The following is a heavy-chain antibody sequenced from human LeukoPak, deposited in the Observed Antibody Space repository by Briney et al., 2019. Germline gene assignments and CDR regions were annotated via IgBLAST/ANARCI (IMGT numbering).Heavy chain of an antibody. CDR3: ARDLLGESQSFDY. CDR2: ISSSSSYI. V-gene: IGHV3-21*01. J-gene: IGHJ4*02. CDR1: GFTFSSYS. Sequence: PGGSLRLSCAASGFTFSSYSMNWVRQAPGKGLEWVSSISSSSSYIYYADSVKGRFTISRDNAKNSLYLQMNSLRAEDTAVYYCARDLLGESQSFDYWGQGTLVTVSS. D-gene: IGHD3-10*01.